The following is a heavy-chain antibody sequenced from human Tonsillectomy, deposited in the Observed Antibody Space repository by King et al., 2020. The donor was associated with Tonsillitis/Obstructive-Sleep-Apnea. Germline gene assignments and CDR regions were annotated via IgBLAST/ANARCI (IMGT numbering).Heavy chain of an antibody. D-gene: IGHD5-12*01. CDR2: IYYSGST. J-gene: IGHJ6*02. CDR3: ARNAPTPYSGYALHYYYYGMDV. CDR1: GGSISSGGYY. Sequence: VQLQESGPGLVKPSQTLSLTCTVSGGSISSGGYYWSWIRQHPGKGLEWIGYIYYSGSTYYNPSLKSRVTISVDTSKNQFSLKLSSVTAADTAVYYCARNAPTPYSGYALHYYYYGMDVWGQGTTVTVSS. V-gene: IGHV4-31*03.